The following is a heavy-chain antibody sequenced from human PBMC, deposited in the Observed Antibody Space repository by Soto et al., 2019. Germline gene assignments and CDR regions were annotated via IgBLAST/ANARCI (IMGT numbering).Heavy chain of an antibody. CDR1: GYTFTSYA. J-gene: IGHJ4*02. D-gene: IGHD3-10*01. CDR3: ARRVLWFGELYFDY. V-gene: IGHV1-3*01. CDR2: INAGNGNT. Sequence: QVQLVQSGAEVKKPGASVKVSCKASGYTFTSYAMHWVRQAPGQRLEWMGWINAGNGNTKYSQKFQGRVTITRDTSASTAYMELSSLRSEDTAVYYCARRVLWFGELYFDYWGQGTLVTVSS.